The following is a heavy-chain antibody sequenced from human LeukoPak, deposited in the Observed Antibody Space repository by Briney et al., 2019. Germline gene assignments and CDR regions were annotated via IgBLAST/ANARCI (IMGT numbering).Heavy chain of an antibody. D-gene: IGHD3-3*01. Sequence: HSGGSLRLSCAASGFTFSSYAMSWVRQAPGKGLEWVSGISDSGSNTIYADSVKGRFTISRDNSKNTLYLQMNSLRAEDTAVYYCAKGPRLEAGFWSGAQNCFDYWGQGTLVTVSS. CDR1: GFTFSSYA. CDR3: AKGPRLEAGFWSGAQNCFDY. J-gene: IGHJ4*02. CDR2: ISDSGSNT. V-gene: IGHV3-23*01.